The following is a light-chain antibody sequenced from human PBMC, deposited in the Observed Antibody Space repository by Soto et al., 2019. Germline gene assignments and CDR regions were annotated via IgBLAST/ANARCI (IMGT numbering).Light chain of an antibody. CDR2: LNSDGNH. CDR3: QTWGTGPWV. V-gene: IGLV4-69*01. Sequence: QLVLTQSPSASASLGASVKLTCTLSSGHSSYAIAWHQQQPEKGPWYLMKLNSDGNHSKGDGIPDRFSGSSSGAERYLTISSLQSEDEADYYCQTWGTGPWVFGGGTKLTVL. J-gene: IGLJ3*02. CDR1: SGHSSYA.